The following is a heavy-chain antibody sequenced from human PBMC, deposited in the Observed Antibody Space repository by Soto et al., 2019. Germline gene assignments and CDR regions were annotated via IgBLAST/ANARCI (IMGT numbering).Heavy chain of an antibody. CDR1: GFTFSSYA. CDR2: ISSNGGST. CDR3: VCLPPTGTIWFDP. J-gene: IGHJ5*02. D-gene: IGHD1-7*01. Sequence: QPGGSLRLSCSASGFTFSSYAMHWVRQAPGKGLEYVSAISSNGGSTYYADSVKGRFTISRDNSKNTLYLQMSSLRAEDTAVYYCVCLPPTGTIWFDPWGQGTLVTVSS. V-gene: IGHV3-64D*06.